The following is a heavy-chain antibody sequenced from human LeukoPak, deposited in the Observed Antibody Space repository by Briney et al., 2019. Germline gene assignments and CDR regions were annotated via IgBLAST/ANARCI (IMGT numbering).Heavy chain of an antibody. V-gene: IGHV4-34*01. CDR3: ARDPPNAHYDSSGYYPLDDY. CDR1: GGSFSGYY. D-gene: IGHD3-22*01. Sequence: PSETLSLTCAVYGGSFSGYYWSWIRQPPGKGLEWIGEINHSGSTNYNPSLKSRVTISVDTSKNQFSLKLSSVTAADTAVYYCARDPPNAHYDSSGYYPLDDYWGQGTLVTVSS. CDR2: INHSGST. J-gene: IGHJ4*02.